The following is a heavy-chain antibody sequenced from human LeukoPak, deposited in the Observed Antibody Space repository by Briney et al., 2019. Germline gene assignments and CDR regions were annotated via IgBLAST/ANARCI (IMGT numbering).Heavy chain of an antibody. V-gene: IGHV4-4*02. CDR3: ARGEPSDSYYYYYMDV. J-gene: IGHJ6*03. CDR1: GGSISSSNW. Sequence: SETLSLTCAVSGGSISSSNWWSWVRQPPGKGLEWIGEIYHSGSTNYNPSLKSRVTISVDKSKNQFSLKLSPVTAADTAVYYCARGEPSDSYYYYYMDVWGKGTTVTVSS. CDR2: IYHSGST.